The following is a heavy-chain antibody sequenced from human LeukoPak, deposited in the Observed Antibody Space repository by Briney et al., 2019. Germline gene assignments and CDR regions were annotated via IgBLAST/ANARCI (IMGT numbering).Heavy chain of an antibody. CDR2: IYYSGTT. Sequence: SETLSLTCTVSGGSISSSNYYWGWIRQPPGKGLEWIGSIYYSGTTYYNPSLKGRVTISADTSKNQFSLKLTSVTAADTAVYYCARGGTIRAYYWGQGTLVTVSS. V-gene: IGHV4-39*07. CDR3: ARGGTIRAYY. D-gene: IGHD1/OR15-1a*01. J-gene: IGHJ4*02. CDR1: GGSISSSNYY.